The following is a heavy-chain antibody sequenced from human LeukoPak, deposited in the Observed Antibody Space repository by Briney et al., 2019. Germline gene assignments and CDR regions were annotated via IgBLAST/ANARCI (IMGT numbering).Heavy chain of an antibody. J-gene: IGHJ3*02. CDR2: IYTSGST. CDR3: ARDPQLPDHDAFDI. CDR1: GGSISSGDYY. Sequence: IPSETLSLTCTVSGGSISSGDYYWSWIRQPPGKGLEWIGRIYTSGSTNYNPSLKSRVTMSVDTSKNQFSLKLSSVTAADTAVYYCARDPQLPDHDAFDIWGQGTMVTVSS. V-gene: IGHV4-61*02.